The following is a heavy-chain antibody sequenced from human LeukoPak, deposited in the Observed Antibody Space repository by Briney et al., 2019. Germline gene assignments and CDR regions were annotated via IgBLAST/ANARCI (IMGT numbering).Heavy chain of an antibody. D-gene: IGHD3-3*01. CDR2: ISGSGGST. J-gene: IGHJ3*02. CDR1: GFTFSDYY. V-gene: IGHV3-23*01. CDR3: AKDPAYYDFWSGYPPDAFDI. Sequence: GGSLRLSCAASGFTFSDYYMSWIRQAPGKGLEWVSAISGSGGSTYYADSVKGRFTISRDNSKNTPYLQMNSLRAEDTAVYYCAKDPAYYDFWSGYPPDAFDIWGQGTMVTVSS.